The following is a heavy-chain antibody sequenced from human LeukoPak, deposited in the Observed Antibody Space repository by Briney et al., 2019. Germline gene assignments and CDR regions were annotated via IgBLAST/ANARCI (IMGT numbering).Heavy chain of an antibody. D-gene: IGHD6-19*01. CDR3: ARVSGWYEAWDYFDY. J-gene: IGHJ4*02. CDR1: GYTFTGYY. V-gene: IGHV1-2*04. Sequence: GASVKVSCKASGYTFTGYYMHWVRQAPGQGLEGMGWINPNSGGTNYAQKFQGWVTMTRDTSISTAYMELSRLRSDDTAVYYCARVSGWYEAWDYFDYWGQGTLVTVSS. CDR2: INPNSGGT.